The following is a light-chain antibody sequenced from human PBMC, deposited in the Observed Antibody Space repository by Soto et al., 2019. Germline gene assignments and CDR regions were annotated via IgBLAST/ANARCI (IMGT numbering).Light chain of an antibody. CDR1: RSVSDTF. CDR3: QHYGDSSWT. V-gene: IGKV3-20*01. J-gene: IGKJ1*01. Sequence: EIVLTQSPGTLSLSPGERATLSCRADRSVSDTFLTWFQQKPGQAPRLLIFGTSNRAPGIPDRFSGSGSGTDFTLTISRLEPDDFAVYYCQHYGDSSWTFGQGTKVEIK. CDR2: GTS.